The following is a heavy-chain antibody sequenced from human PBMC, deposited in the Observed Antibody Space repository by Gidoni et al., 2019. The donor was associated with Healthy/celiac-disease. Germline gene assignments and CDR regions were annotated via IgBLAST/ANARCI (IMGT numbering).Heavy chain of an antibody. V-gene: IGHV4-61*02. CDR2: IYTSGST. CDR3: ARLAVAGTGYYYYGMDV. CDR1: GCSISSGSYY. D-gene: IGHD6-19*01. Sequence: QVQLQESGPGLVKPAQTLSLTCTVSGCSISSGSYYWSWIRQPAGKGLEWIGRIYTSGSTNYNPSLKSRVTISVDTSKNQFSLKLSSVTAADTAVYYCARLAVAGTGYYYYGMDVWGQGTTVTVSS. J-gene: IGHJ6*02.